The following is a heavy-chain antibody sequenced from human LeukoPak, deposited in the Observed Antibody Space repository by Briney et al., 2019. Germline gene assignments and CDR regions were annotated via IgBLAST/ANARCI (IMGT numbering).Heavy chain of an antibody. CDR1: GFTFSSYA. D-gene: IGHD6-19*01. J-gene: IGHJ6*02. CDR3: ARGLQQWLVFYYYYGMDV. CDR2: ISGSGGST. Sequence: PGGSLRLSCAASGFTFSSYAMSWVRQAPGKGLEWVSAISGSGGSTYYADSVKGRFTISRDNSKNTLYLQMNSLRAEDTAVYYCARGLQQWLVFYYYYGMDVWGQGTTVTVSS. V-gene: IGHV3-23*01.